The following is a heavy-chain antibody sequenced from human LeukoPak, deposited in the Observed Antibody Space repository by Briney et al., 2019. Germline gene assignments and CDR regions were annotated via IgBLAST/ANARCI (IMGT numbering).Heavy chain of an antibody. CDR3: TTDLGLTMIRGVIVY. V-gene: IGHV3-15*01. D-gene: IGHD3-10*01. Sequence: GGSLRLSCAASGFTFTNAWMTWVRQAPGKGLEWVGRIKRKGDGETTDYTAPVKARFTMSRDDSKATLYLQMDSLAAEDTAVYYCTTDLGLTMIRGVIVYWGQGALVTVSS. CDR1: GFTFTNAW. CDR2: IKRKGDGETT. J-gene: IGHJ4*02.